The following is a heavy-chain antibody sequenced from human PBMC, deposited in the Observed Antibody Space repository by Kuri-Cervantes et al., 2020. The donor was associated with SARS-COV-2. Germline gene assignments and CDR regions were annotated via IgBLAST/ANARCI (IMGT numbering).Heavy chain of an antibody. Sequence: SVKVSCKASGYTFTSYGISWVRQAPGQGLEWMGGIIPIFGTANYAQKFQGRVTITADESTSTAYMELSSLRSEDTAVYYCARGLEGNYWGQGTLVTVSS. CDR1: GYTFTSYG. D-gene: IGHD1-1*01. J-gene: IGHJ4*02. V-gene: IGHV1-69*13. CDR3: ARGLEGNY. CDR2: IIPIFGTA.